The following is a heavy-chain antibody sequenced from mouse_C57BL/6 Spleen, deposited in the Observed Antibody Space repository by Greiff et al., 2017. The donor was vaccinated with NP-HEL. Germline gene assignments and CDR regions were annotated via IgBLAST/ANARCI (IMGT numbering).Heavy chain of an antibody. CDR1: GYTFTDYN. D-gene: IGHD2-3*01. CDR2: INPNNGGT. Sequence: EVQLQQSGPELVKPGASVKMSCKASGYTFTDYNMHWVKQSHGKSLEWIGYINPNNGGTSYNQKFKGKATLTVNKSSSTAYMELRSLTSEDSAVYYCARLGKDEGYPSMDYWGQGTSVTVSS. V-gene: IGHV1-22*01. CDR3: ARLGKDEGYPSMDY. J-gene: IGHJ4*01.